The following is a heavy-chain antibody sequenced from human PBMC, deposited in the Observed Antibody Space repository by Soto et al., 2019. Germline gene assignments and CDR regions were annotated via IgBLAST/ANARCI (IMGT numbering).Heavy chain of an antibody. Sequence: TGLSLILSCAASGLTFSSYAMTWVRQAPGKGLEWVSGISGSGATTSYADSVKGRFTVSRDNSKNTLYLQMNSLRVEDTAVYHCAKLRYFDWSAYNWFEYWGQGTPVTVSS. CDR1: GLTFSSYA. CDR2: ISGSGATT. CDR3: AKLRYFDWSAYNWFEY. J-gene: IGHJ5*01. V-gene: IGHV3-23*01. D-gene: IGHD3-9*01.